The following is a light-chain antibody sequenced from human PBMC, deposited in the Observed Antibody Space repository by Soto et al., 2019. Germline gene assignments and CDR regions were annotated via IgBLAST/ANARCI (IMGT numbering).Light chain of an antibody. V-gene: IGLV1-44*01. CDR3: ATWDDILSGWV. CDR1: DSNIGSNT. J-gene: IGLJ3*02. CDR2: SND. Sequence: QSVLTQPPSASGTPGQRVTISCSGSDSNIGSNTVNWYQHLPGMAPKLLTHSNDHRPSGVADPFSGSKSGPSASLAISGLQSEDEAGYYCATWDDILSGWVFGGGTKGTVL.